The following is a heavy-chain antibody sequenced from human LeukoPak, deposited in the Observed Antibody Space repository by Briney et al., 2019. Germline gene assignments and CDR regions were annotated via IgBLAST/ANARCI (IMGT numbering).Heavy chain of an antibody. D-gene: IGHD2-2*01. CDR1: GFTFDDYG. CDR3: ARDMPGYALGAFDI. V-gene: IGHV3-20*01. CDR2: INWNGGST. J-gene: IGHJ3*02. Sequence: GGSLRLSCAASGFTFDDYGMSWVRQAPGKGLEWVSGINWNGGSTGYADSVKGRFTISRDNAKNSLYLQMNSLRAEDTALYHCARDMPGYALGAFDIWGQGTMVTVSS.